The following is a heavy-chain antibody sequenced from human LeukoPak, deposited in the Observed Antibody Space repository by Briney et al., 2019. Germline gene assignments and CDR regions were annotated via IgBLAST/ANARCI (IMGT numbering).Heavy chain of an antibody. CDR2: ISAYNGNT. CDR3: ARGINDHVWGSYRGYFDY. D-gene: IGHD3-16*02. CDR1: GYTFTSYG. V-gene: IGHV1-18*01. Sequence: ASVKVSCKASGYTFTSYGISWVRQAPGQGLEWMGWISAYNGNTNYAQKLQGRVTMTTDTSTSTAYMELRSLRSDDTAVYYCARGINDHVWGSYRGYFDYWGQGTLVTVSS. J-gene: IGHJ4*02.